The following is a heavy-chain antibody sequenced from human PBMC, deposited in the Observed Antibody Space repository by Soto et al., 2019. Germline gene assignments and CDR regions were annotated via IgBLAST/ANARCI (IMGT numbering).Heavy chain of an antibody. J-gene: IGHJ3*02. V-gene: IGHV3-64*01. CDR1: GFTLSDCS. Sequence: EVQLVESGGGLVQPGGALRLSCAASGFTLSDCSMHWVRQAAGKGLEFVSAISSKGGSTYYANSVKGRFTISRDNSKNTLYIQMGRLRAEDMAVYDCARVSARGQAAFDIWGQGTMVTVSS. D-gene: IGHD5-12*01. CDR3: ARVSARGQAAFDI. CDR2: ISSKGGST.